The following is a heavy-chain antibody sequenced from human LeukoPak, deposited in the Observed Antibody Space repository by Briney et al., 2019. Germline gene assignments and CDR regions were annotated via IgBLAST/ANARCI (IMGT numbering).Heavy chain of an antibody. Sequence: SETLSLTCTVSGGSISSGSYYWSWIRQPAGKGLEWVGRIYTSGSTNYNPSLKSRVTISVDTSKNQFSLKLSSVTAADTAVYYCARDWGWELLAFDIWGQGIMVTVSS. CDR1: GGSISSGSYY. V-gene: IGHV4-61*02. D-gene: IGHD1-26*01. CDR3: ARDWGWELLAFDI. CDR2: IYTSGST. J-gene: IGHJ3*02.